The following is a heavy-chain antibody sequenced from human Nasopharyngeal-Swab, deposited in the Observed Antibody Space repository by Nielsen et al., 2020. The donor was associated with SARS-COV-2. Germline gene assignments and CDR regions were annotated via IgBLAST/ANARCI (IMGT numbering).Heavy chain of an antibody. J-gene: IGHJ6*02. D-gene: IGHD6-6*01. V-gene: IGHV3-15*01. CDR2: IKSKTDGSTT. CDR3: ARDGYSSSSSYYYYYGMDV. Sequence: WIRQPPGQGLEWVGRIKSKTDGSTTDYAVPVKGRFTISRDDSKNTMFLQMNSLRTEDTAVYYCARDGYSSSSSYYYYYGMDVWGQGTTVTVSS.